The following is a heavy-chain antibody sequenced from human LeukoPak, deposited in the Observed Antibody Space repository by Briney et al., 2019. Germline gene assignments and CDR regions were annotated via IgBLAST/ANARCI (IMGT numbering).Heavy chain of an antibody. D-gene: IGHD3-10*01. CDR3: ARGQGITMVRGVIIDDY. CDR2: IGTAGDT. J-gene: IGHJ4*02. Sequence: GGSLRLSCAASGFTFSSYDMHWVRQATGKGLEWVSAIGTAGDTYYPGSVKGRFTISRENAKNSLYLQMNSLRAGDTAVYYCARGQGITMVRGVIIDDYWGQGTLVTVSS. V-gene: IGHV3-13*01. CDR1: GFTFSSYD.